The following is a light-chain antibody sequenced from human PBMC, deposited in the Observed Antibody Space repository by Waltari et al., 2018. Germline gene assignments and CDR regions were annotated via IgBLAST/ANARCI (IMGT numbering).Light chain of an antibody. CDR1: QSVSSSY. J-gene: IGKJ4*01. V-gene: IGKV3-20*01. CDR3: QQYGSSPLT. Sequence: EIVLTQSPGTLSLSPGERATLSCRASQSVSSSYLAWYQQKPGKAPRLLIYGASSRATGIPGRCSGSGSGTDFTLTISRLEPEDFAVYYWQQYGSSPLTFGGGTKVEIK. CDR2: GAS.